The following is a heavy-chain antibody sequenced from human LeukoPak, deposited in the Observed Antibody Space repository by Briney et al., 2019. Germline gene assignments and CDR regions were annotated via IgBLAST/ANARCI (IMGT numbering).Heavy chain of an antibody. J-gene: IGHJ4*02. CDR3: ARLADCSSSSCRSFDY. CDR1: GYPFTGYY. D-gene: IGHD2-2*01. Sequence: DSVKVSCKASGYPFTGYYLHWVRQAPGQGLEWMGWINPNSGFTNYAQKFQGRVTMTRDTSISTAYMELSRLRSDDTAVYYCARLADCSSSSCRSFDYWGQGTLVTVSS. CDR2: INPNSGFT. V-gene: IGHV1-2*02.